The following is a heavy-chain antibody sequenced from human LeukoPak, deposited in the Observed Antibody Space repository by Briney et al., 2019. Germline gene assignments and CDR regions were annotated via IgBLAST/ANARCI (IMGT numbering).Heavy chain of an antibody. V-gene: IGHV3-23*01. D-gene: IGHD1-26*01. CDR3: AKEGWELPTAPIDY. Sequence: GGSLRLSCAASGFTFSSYAMSWVRQAPGKGLEWVSAISGSGGSTYYADSVKGRFTISRDNSKNALYLQMNSLRAEDTAVYYCAKEGWELPTAPIDYWGQGTLVTVSS. CDR1: GFTFSSYA. CDR2: ISGSGGST. J-gene: IGHJ4*02.